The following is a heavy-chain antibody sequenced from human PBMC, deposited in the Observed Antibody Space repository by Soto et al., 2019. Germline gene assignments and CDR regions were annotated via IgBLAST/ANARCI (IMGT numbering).Heavy chain of an antibody. J-gene: IGHJ4*02. CDR2: ISYDGSNK. CDR1: GFTFSSYA. V-gene: IGHV3-30-3*01. CDR3: ARDPSSGFFGDY. Sequence: GGSLRLSCVASGFTFSSYAMHWVRQAPGKGLEWVAVISYDGSNKYYADSVKGRFTISRDNSKNTLYLQMNSLRAEDTAVYYCARDPSSGFFGDYWGQGTLVTVSS. D-gene: IGHD6-19*01.